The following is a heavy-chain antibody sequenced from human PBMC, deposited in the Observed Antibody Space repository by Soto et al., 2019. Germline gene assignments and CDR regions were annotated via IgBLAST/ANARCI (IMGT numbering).Heavy chain of an antibody. Sequence: PSETLSLTYAVYGGSFSGYYWSWIRQPPGKGLEWIGEINHSGSTNYNPSLKSRVTISVDTSKNHFSLKLSSVTAADTAVYYCARGITYYDFWSGYYDYYYYMDVWGKGTTVT. D-gene: IGHD3-3*01. CDR3: ARGITYYDFWSGYYDYYYYMDV. V-gene: IGHV4-34*01. CDR1: GGSFSGYY. J-gene: IGHJ6*03. CDR2: INHSGST.